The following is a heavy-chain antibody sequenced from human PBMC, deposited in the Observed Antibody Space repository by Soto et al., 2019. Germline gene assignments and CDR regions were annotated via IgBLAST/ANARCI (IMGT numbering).Heavy chain of an antibody. CDR3: ARHPGYGLYYFDY. J-gene: IGHJ4*02. Sequence: SETLSLTCTVSGGSISSYYWSWIRQPPGKGLEWIGYIYYTGSSNYNPSLKSRVTISVDTSKGQFSLKLSSVTAADTAVYYCARHPGYGLYYFDYWGQGTLVTVSS. D-gene: IGHD5-18*01. V-gene: IGHV4-59*08. CDR1: GGSISSYY. CDR2: IYYTGSS.